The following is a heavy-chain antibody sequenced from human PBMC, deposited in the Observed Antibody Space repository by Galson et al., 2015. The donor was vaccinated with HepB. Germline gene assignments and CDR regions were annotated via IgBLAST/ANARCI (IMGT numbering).Heavy chain of an antibody. V-gene: IGHV3-11*04. CDR3: ARGWELLPLDP. D-gene: IGHD1-26*01. CDR2: ISSSGSTI. CDR1: GFTFSDYY. Sequence: SLRLSCAASGFTFSDYYMSWIRQALGKGLEWVSYISSSGSTIYYADSVKGRFTISRDNAKNTVYVQMNSLRAEDTAVYYCARGWELLPLDPWGQGTLVTVSS. J-gene: IGHJ5*02.